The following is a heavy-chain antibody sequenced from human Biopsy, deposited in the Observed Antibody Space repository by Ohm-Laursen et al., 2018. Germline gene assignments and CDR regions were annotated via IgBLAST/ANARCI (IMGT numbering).Heavy chain of an antibody. Sequence: TLSLTWTVSGDSISSYYWSWIRQPPGKGLQWIGYVYYTGSTDYNPSLQSRVTISVDTSKNHFSLRLRSVTPADTAIYYCARDRGYYSDRTVPGYFDLWGRGTLDTVSS. CDR2: VYYTGST. CDR1: GDSISSYY. CDR3: ARDRGYYSDRTVPGYFDL. V-gene: IGHV4-59*01. J-gene: IGHJ2*01. D-gene: IGHD3-22*01.